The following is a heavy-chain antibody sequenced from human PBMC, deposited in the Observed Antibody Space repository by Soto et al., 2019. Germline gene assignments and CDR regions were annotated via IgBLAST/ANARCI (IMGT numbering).Heavy chain of an antibody. CDR2: VSTSKGNT. CDR1: GYTFTANG. Sequence: QVQLVQSGPEVKKPGASVKVSCKTSGYTFTANGISWVRQAPGQGLVWMGWVSTSKGNTNYAQQFQGRATMTTDTPTGTSYMELRSLRSDGPAVDYWAPRSPAFYDWGLGALVTVSS. CDR3: APRSPAFYD. V-gene: IGHV1-18*01. J-gene: IGHJ4*02.